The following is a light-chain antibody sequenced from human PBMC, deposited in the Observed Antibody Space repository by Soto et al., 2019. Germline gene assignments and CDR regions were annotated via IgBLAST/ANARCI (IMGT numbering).Light chain of an antibody. Sequence: EIVLTQSPGTLSLTTGERATLSCRASQSVSSSYLAWYQQKPGQAPRLLIYGASSRATGIPDRFSGSGSGTDFTLTISRLEPVDFAVYYCQQYGSSSGWTFGQGTKVEIK. J-gene: IGKJ1*01. V-gene: IGKV3-20*01. CDR1: QSVSSSY. CDR3: QQYGSSSGWT. CDR2: GAS.